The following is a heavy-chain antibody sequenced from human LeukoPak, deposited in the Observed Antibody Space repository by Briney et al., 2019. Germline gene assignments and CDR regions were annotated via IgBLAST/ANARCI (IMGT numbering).Heavy chain of an antibody. CDR1: GYTLTSYD. D-gene: IGHD3-10*01. Sequence: ASVKVSCKASGYTLTSYDINWVRQATGQGLAWMGWVNPNSGNTGYAQKFQGRVTMTRSTSISTAYMELSSLRSEDTAVYYCARVPTQRITMVRGVIDYWGQGTLVTVSS. CDR2: VNPNSGNT. V-gene: IGHV1-8*01. CDR3: ARVPTQRITMVRGVIDY. J-gene: IGHJ4*02.